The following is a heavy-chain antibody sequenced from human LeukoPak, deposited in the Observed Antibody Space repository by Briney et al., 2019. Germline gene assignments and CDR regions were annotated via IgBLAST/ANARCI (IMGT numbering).Heavy chain of an antibody. D-gene: IGHD1-14*01. CDR1: GLTVSSRY. Sequence: GGSLRLSCAASGLTVSSRYMSWVRRAPGKGLECVSIIYSGGRTNYADSVKGRFTISRDSSKNTLYLQMNSLRAEDTAVYYCASRPEGDAGVVDYWGQGTLVTVSS. CDR2: IYSGGRT. J-gene: IGHJ4*02. CDR3: ASRPEGDAGVVDY. V-gene: IGHV3-53*01.